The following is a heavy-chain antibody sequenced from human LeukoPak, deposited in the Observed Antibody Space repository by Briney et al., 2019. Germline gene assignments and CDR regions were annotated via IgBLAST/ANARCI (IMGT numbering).Heavy chain of an antibody. Sequence: GGSLRLSCADSGFTLGAYAMSWVRQAPGKGLEWVSVISGDGGTSYHAHSVKGRFTISRDDSKNTLYLQMKSLRVEDTAVYSCARARSGFAMASWLDSWGQGTLVIVSS. V-gene: IGHV3-23*01. CDR1: GFTLGAYA. J-gene: IGHJ4*02. CDR2: ISGDGGTS. CDR3: ARARSGFAMASWLDS. D-gene: IGHD5-24*01.